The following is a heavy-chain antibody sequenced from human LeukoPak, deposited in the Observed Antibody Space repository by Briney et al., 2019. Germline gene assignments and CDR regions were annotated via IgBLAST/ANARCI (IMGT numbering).Heavy chain of an antibody. CDR3: ARDLSFGSLDF. D-gene: IGHD1-26*01. Sequence: GGSLRLSCAVSGFTVSSTYMTWVRQAPGKGLEWVAFIYTGDTTYYADSVKGRFTISRDNSKSTLYLQMSSLRVEDTAVYYCARDLSFGSLDFRGQGTLVTVSS. CDR2: IYTGDTT. J-gene: IGHJ4*02. V-gene: IGHV3-66*01. CDR1: GFTVSSTY.